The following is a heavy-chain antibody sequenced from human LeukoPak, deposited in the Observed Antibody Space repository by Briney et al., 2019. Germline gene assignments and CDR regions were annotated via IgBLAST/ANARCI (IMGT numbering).Heavy chain of an antibody. Sequence: RRSLRLSCAASGFTFDDYGMSWVRQAPGKGLEWVSGINWNGGSTGYADSVKGRFTISRDNAKNSLYLQMNSLRAEDTALYYCARVARDSSVSYFDYWGQGTLVTVSS. V-gene: IGHV3-20*04. D-gene: IGHD3-22*01. CDR1: GFTFDDYG. CDR3: ARVARDSSVSYFDY. CDR2: INWNGGST. J-gene: IGHJ4*02.